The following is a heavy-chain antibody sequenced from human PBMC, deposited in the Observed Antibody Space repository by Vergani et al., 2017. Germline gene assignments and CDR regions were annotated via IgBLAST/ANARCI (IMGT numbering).Heavy chain of an antibody. D-gene: IGHD2-8*01. CDR1: GFTFSDFS. Sequence: EVHLVESGGGLVQPGGSLRLSCAASGFTFSDFSMSWVRQAPGKGLEWVAFIGSSGPYINYADSVKGRFIISRDNTNNSLFLQLRSLRAEDAAVYYCARDCTSGGCPDNYGMDVWGQGATVTVSS. V-gene: IGHV3-21*06. J-gene: IGHJ6*02. CDR2: IGSSGPYI. CDR3: ARDCTSGGCPDNYGMDV.